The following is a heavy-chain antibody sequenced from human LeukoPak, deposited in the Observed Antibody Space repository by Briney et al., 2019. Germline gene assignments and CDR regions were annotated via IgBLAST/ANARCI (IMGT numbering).Heavy chain of an antibody. D-gene: IGHD6-19*01. CDR3: ARDLGYSSGPNY. Sequence: GGSLRLSCAASGFTFSDTWMHWVRQAPGKGLVWVSRIRSDGSDTRYAESVKGRFTISRDNAKNSLYLQMNSLRAEDTAVYYCARDLGYSSGPNYWGQGTRVTVSS. CDR1: GFTFSDTW. J-gene: IGHJ4*02. V-gene: IGHV3-74*01. CDR2: IRSDGSDT.